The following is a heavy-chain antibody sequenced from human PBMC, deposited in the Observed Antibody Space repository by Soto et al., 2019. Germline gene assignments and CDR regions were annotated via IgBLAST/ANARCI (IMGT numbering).Heavy chain of an antibody. J-gene: IGHJ5*02. CDR3: ARYEGIAAAGTNWFDP. V-gene: IGHV1-69*01. Sequence: QVQLVQSGAEVKKPGSSVKVSCKASGGTFSSSAISWVRQAPGQGLEWMGGIIPIFGTANYAQKFQGRVTITADESTSTAYMELSSLRSDDTAVYYCARYEGIAAAGTNWFDPWGQGTLVTVSS. CDR1: GGTFSSSA. CDR2: IIPIFGTA. D-gene: IGHD6-13*01.